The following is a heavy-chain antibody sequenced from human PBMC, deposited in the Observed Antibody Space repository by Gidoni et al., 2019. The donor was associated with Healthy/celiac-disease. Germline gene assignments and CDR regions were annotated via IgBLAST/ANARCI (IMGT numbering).Heavy chain of an antibody. CDR2: IIPIFGTA. Sequence: QVQLVQSGAEVKNPGSSVTVSCKASGGTFSSYAISWLRQALGQGLECMGVIIPIFGTANYAQKFQGRVTINADESTSTAYMDLSSLRSEETAVYYCARARDWGFDYCGQGTLVTVSS. CDR3: ARARDWGFDY. V-gene: IGHV1-69*01. D-gene: IGHD7-27*01. CDR1: GGTFSSYA. J-gene: IGHJ4*02.